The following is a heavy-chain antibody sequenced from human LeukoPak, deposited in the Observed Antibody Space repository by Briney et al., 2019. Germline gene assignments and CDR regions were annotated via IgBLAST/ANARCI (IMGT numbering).Heavy chain of an antibody. V-gene: IGHV1-8*01. CDR3: ARGNRYCSGGSCYEAFDY. J-gene: IGHJ4*02. D-gene: IGHD2-15*01. Sequence: GASVKVSCKASGYTFTSYDINWVRQATGQGVEGMGWVNPNNANTGYAQKFQGRITMTRNTSISTVYMELSSLISEDTAVYYCARGNRYCSGGSCYEAFDYWGQGTLVTVSS. CDR2: VNPNNANT. CDR1: GYTFTSYD.